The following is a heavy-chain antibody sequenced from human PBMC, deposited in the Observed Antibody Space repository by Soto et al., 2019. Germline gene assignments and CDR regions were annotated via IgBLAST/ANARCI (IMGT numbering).Heavy chain of an antibody. CDR2: IWYDGSNK. J-gene: IGHJ4*02. D-gene: IGHD3-10*02. Sequence: GGSLRLSCAASGFTFSSYGMHWVRQAPGKGLEWVAVIWYDGSNKYYADSVKGRFTISRDNSKNTLYLQMNSLRAEDTAVYYCARDPSPPYRSPGMLYYWGQGTLVTVSS. CDR3: ARDPSPPYRSPGMLYY. V-gene: IGHV3-33*01. CDR1: GFTFSSYG.